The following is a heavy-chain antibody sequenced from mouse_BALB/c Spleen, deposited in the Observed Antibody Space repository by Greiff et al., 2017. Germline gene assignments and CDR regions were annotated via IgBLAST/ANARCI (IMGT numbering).Heavy chain of an antibody. Sequence: LQQPGSELVRPGASVKLSCKASGYTFTSYWMHWVKQRPGQGLEWIGNIYPGSGSTNYDEKFKSKATLTVDTSSSTAYMQLSSLTSEDSAVYYCTRHPFDYWGQGTTLTVSS. V-gene: IGHV1S22*01. J-gene: IGHJ2*01. CDR1: GYTFTSYW. CDR2: IYPGSGST. CDR3: TRHPFDY.